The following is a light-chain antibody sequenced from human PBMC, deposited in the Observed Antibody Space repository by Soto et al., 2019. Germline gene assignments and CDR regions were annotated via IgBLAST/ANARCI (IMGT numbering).Light chain of an antibody. Sequence: QSVLTQPPSASGTPGQGVTISCSGSRSNIGSNTVNWYQQLPGTAPKFVIYSDNQRPSGVPDRFSGSKSGTSASLAISGLQSEDEADYYCAAWDDSLNGHVVFGGGTKLTVL. V-gene: IGLV1-44*01. CDR2: SDN. CDR1: RSNIGSNT. J-gene: IGLJ2*01. CDR3: AAWDDSLNGHVV.